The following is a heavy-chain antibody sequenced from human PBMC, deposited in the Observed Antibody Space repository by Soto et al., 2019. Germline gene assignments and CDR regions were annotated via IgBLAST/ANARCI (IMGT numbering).Heavy chain of an antibody. CDR2: IYYSGST. J-gene: IGHJ4*02. CDR1: GGSISSGGYY. Sequence: SETLSLTCTASGGSISSGGYYWSWIRQHPGKGLEWIGYIYYSGSTYYNPSLKSRVTISVDTSKNQFSLKLSSVTAADTAVYYCARDKYGDGYNNYYFDYWGQGTLVTVSS. CDR3: ARDKYGDGYNNYYFDY. D-gene: IGHD5-12*01. V-gene: IGHV4-31*03.